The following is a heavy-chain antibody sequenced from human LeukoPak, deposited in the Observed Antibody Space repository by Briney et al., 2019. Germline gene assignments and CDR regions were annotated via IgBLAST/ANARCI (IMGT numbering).Heavy chain of an antibody. Sequence: PGGSLRLSCAASGFTFSSYWMSWVRQAPGKGLEWVANIKQDGSEKYYVDSVKGRFTISRDNAKNSLYLQMNSLRAEDTAVYYCARSEMVYATNWFDPWGQGTLVTVSS. D-gene: IGHD2-8*01. CDR2: IKQDGSEK. J-gene: IGHJ5*02. V-gene: IGHV3-7*03. CDR1: GFTFSSYW. CDR3: ARSEMVYATNWFDP.